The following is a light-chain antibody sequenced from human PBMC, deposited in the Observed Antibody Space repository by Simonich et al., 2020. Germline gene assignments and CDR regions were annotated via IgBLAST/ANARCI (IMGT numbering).Light chain of an antibody. Sequence: AIQLTQSPSSLSASVGDRVTITCRASQGISSALAWYQQKPGTAPKLLIYDASSLESGVPSRFRGSGSGTDFTLTISSLQPEDFATYYCQQFNSYRITFGQGTRLEIK. CDR1: QGISSA. J-gene: IGKJ5*01. CDR3: QQFNSYRIT. V-gene: IGKV1-13*02. CDR2: DAS.